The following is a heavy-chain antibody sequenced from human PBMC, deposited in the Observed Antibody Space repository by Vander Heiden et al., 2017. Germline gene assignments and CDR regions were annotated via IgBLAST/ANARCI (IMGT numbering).Heavy chain of an antibody. D-gene: IGHD2-15*01. J-gene: IGHJ5*02. CDR2: INAGNGNT. V-gene: IGHV1-3*01. CDR1: GYTFTSYA. Sequence: QVQLVQSGAEVKKPGASVKVSCKASGYTFTSYAMHWVRQAPGQRLEWMGWINAGNGNTKYSQKFQGRVTITRDTSASTAYMELSSLRSEDTAVYYCAALSGVVQGGITRFDPWGQGTLVTVSS. CDR3: AALSGVVQGGITRFDP.